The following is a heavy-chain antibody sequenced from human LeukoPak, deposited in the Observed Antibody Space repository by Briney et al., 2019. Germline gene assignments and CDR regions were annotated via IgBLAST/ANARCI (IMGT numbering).Heavy chain of an antibody. CDR2: IKSTGDGGTT. Sequence: GGSLRLSCAASGFIFSKYWMGWFRQAPGKRLEGGGRIKSTGDGGTTDYAAAVKGRFVISRDDSQDTLILQINSLKTEDTAMYYCTTYAGYEGLSDHWGQGTLVTVSS. D-gene: IGHD3-16*01. V-gene: IGHV3-15*01. J-gene: IGHJ5*02. CDR3: TTYAGYEGLSDH. CDR1: GFIFSKYW.